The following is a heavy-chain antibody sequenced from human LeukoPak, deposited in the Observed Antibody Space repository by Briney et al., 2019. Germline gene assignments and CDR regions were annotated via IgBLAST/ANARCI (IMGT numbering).Heavy chain of an antibody. D-gene: IGHD3-16*01. J-gene: IGHJ4*02. CDR2: ISSSSNNI. V-gene: IGHV3-48*01. CDR3: VTDWPVW. Sequence: PGGSLRLSCAASGFTFSTSDMHWVRQAPGKGLDWVSYISSSSNNIYYADSVQGRFTTSRDNAKNSLYLQMNSLRAEDAAVFYCVTDWPVWWGKGTLVTVSS. CDR1: GFTFSTSD.